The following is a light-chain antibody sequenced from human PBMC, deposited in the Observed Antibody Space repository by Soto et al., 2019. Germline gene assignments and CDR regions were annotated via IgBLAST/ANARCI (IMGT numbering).Light chain of an antibody. V-gene: IGLV1-44*01. CDR3: ASWDASLNGWV. J-gene: IGLJ3*02. Sequence: QSVLTQPPSASGTPGQRVTISCSGRSSNIGSDTVNWYQQLPGTAPKLLIHRSNQRPSGVPGRFSGSKSGTSASLAISGLQSEDEADYYCASWDASLNGWVFGGGTQLT. CDR1: SSNIGSDT. CDR2: RSN.